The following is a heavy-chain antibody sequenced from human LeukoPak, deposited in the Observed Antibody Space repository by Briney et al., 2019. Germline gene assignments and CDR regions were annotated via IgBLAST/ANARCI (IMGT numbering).Heavy chain of an antibody. J-gene: IGHJ4*02. CDR2: INDSGSV. V-gene: IGHV4-34*01. Sequence: SQTLSLTCAVYSGSFSGYYWSWIRQPPGKGLEWIGEINDSGSVNCNPSLKNRVTLSVDTSKNQFSLRLSSVAAADTAVYYCARRLVDSGASQVSDDWGQGTLVTVSS. D-gene: IGHD2-15*01. CDR3: ARRLVDSGASQVSDD. CDR1: SGSFSGYY.